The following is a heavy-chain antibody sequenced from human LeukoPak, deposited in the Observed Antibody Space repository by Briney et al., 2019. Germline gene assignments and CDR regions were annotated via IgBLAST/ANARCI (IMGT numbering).Heavy chain of an antibody. D-gene: IGHD2-21*01. CDR3: VRDGHRLFDHYYNYMDV. J-gene: IGHJ6*03. V-gene: IGHV1-18*01. CDR2: ISAYNGYT. Sequence: ASVKVSCKASGYTFTNYGISWVRQAPRQGLEWMGWISAYNGYTHYAQMLQGRVTMTTDTPTSTAYMELRSLRSDDTAVYYCVRDGHRLFDHYYNYMDVWGKGTTVTVSS. CDR1: GYTFTNYG.